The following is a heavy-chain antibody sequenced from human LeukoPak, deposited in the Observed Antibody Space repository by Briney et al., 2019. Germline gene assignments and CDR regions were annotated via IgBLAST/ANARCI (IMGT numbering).Heavy chain of an antibody. J-gene: IGHJ4*02. D-gene: IGHD6-13*01. CDR3: AKDYGYSSSWYDY. V-gene: IGHV3-9*01. Sequence: GRSLRLSCAASGFTFDDYGMHWVRHAPGKGLEWVSTISWNSASVGYVDSVKGRFTISRDNAKKTLYLQMNSLRPEDTALYYCAKDYGYSSSWYDYWGQGTLVTVSS. CDR1: GFTFDDYG. CDR2: ISWNSASV.